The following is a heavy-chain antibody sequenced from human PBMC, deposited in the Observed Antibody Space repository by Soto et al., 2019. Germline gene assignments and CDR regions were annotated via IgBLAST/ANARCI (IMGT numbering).Heavy chain of an antibody. Sequence: QVQLVQSGAEVKKPGASVKVSCKASGYTFRDYGISWVRQAPGQGLEWMGWSSAFNGNTNYTKKFQDRVTVTTDTSTNSAYMELLSLSSDDTAVYYCARDQQWLVPVPLNVDFWGPGTPVIVS. V-gene: IGHV1-18*01. CDR2: SSAFNGNT. CDR3: ARDQQWLVPVPLNVDF. D-gene: IGHD6-19*01. J-gene: IGHJ4*02. CDR1: GYTFRDYG.